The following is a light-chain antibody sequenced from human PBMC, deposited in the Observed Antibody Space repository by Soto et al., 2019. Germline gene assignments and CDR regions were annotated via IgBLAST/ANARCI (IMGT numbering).Light chain of an antibody. CDR3: SSYGGSNIPLYV. CDR1: GSDVGAYKY. Sequence: QSALTQPPSASGSPGQSLTISCAGTGSDVGAYKYVSWYQQHPGKAPKLIIYEVDKRPSGVPDRFSGSKSGNTASLTVSGLQAEDEADYYCSSYGGSNIPLYVFGIGTKVTVL. V-gene: IGLV2-8*01. J-gene: IGLJ1*01. CDR2: EVD.